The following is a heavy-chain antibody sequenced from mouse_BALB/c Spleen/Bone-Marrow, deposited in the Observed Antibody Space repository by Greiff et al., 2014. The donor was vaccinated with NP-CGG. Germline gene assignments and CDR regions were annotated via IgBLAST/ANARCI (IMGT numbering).Heavy chain of an antibody. Sequence: QVQLQQSGPGPGAPSQSLSITCTVSGFSLTSYGVHWVRQPPGKGLEWLGVIWAVGSTNYNSALMSRLNISKDNSKSQVFLKMNSLQTDDTAMYYCARERESDGYYDIDYWGQGTTLTVSS. J-gene: IGHJ2*01. CDR1: GFSLTSYG. CDR2: IWAVGST. D-gene: IGHD2-3*01. CDR3: ARERESDGYYDIDY. V-gene: IGHV2-9*02.